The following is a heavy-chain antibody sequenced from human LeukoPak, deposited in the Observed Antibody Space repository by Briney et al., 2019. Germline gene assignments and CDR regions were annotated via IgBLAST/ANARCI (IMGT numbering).Heavy chain of an antibody. CDR1: GFTFSSYV. Sequence: PGRSLRLSCAASGFTFSSYVMHWARQAPGKGLEWLALIWFDGSNVYYADSVKGRFTISRDNSKKTLYLQMNSLRAEDTAVYYCGKGNSGSYYDAFDIWGQGTMVTVSS. J-gene: IGHJ3*02. D-gene: IGHD1-26*01. CDR2: IWFDGSNV. CDR3: GKGNSGSYYDAFDI. V-gene: IGHV3-33*06.